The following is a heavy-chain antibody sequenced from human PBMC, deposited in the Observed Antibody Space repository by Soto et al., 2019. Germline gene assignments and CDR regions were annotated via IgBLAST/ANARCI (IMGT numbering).Heavy chain of an antibody. Sequence: QVQLVESGGGVVQPGRSLGLPCAASGFTFSRYGMHWVRQAPGKGLEWVAVIWYDGSNKYYADSVKGRFTISRDNSKNTLYLQMNSLRAEDTAVYYCARDLEGPFDYWGQGTLVTVSS. D-gene: IGHD1-1*01. CDR3: ARDLEGPFDY. V-gene: IGHV3-33*01. J-gene: IGHJ4*02. CDR2: IWYDGSNK. CDR1: GFTFSRYG.